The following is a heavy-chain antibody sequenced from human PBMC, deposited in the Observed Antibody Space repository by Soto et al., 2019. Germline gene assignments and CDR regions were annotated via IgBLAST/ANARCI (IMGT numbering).Heavy chain of an antibody. CDR1: GFTFSSHW. J-gene: IGHJ5*02. CDR3: AREDILTGHEGSWFDP. Sequence: GGSLRLSCAASGFTFSSHWMSWVRQAPGKGLEWVANIKQDGSEKYYVDSVKGRFTISRDNAKNSLYLQMNSLRAEDTAVYYCAREDILTGHEGSWFDPWGQGTLVTVSS. D-gene: IGHD3-9*01. V-gene: IGHV3-7*01. CDR2: IKQDGSEK.